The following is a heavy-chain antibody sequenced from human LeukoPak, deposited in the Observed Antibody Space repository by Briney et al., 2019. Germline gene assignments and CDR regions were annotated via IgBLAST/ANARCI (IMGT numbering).Heavy chain of an antibody. CDR1: GFTFSNAW. Sequence: PGGSLRLSCAASGFTFSNAWMSWVRQAPGKGLEWVGRIKSKTDGGTTDHAAPVKGRFTISRDDSKNTLYLQMNSLKTEDTAVYYCTTGITIFGVARTSFDYWGQGTLVTVSS. D-gene: IGHD3-3*01. CDR3: TTGITIFGVARTSFDY. J-gene: IGHJ4*02. V-gene: IGHV3-15*01. CDR2: IKSKTDGGTT.